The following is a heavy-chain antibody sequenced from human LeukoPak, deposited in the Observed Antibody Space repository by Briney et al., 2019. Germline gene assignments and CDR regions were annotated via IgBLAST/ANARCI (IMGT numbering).Heavy chain of an antibody. Sequence: GASVKVSCKASGYTFTGYYMRWVRQAPGQGLEWMGWINPNSGGTNYAQNFQGRVTMTRDTSISTAYMELSRLRSDDTAVYYCASGAEYCGGDCYDKYYFDYWGQGTLVTVSS. D-gene: IGHD2-21*02. CDR2: INPNSGGT. CDR1: GYTFTGYY. V-gene: IGHV1-2*02. J-gene: IGHJ4*02. CDR3: ASGAEYCGGDCYDKYYFDY.